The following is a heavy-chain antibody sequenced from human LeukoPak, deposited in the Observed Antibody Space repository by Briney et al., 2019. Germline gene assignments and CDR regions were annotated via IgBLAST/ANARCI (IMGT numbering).Heavy chain of an antibody. Sequence: SETLSLTCTVSGGSISSSSYYWGWIRQPPGKGLEWIGSIYYSGSTYYNPSLKSRVTISVDTSKNQFSLKLSSVTAADAAVYYCAREGGVRGYSGYDPYFDYWGQGTLVTVSS. CDR3: AREGGVRGYSGYDPYFDY. J-gene: IGHJ4*02. CDR2: IYYSGST. V-gene: IGHV4-39*02. CDR1: GGSISSSSYY. D-gene: IGHD5-12*01.